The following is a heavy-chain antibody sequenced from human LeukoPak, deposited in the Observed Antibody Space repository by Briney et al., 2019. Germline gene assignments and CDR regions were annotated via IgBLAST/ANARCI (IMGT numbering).Heavy chain of an antibody. CDR1: GGSLSSGDYY. V-gene: IGHV4-31*03. CDR2: IYYTGST. J-gene: IGHJ4*02. Sequence: SQTLSLTCTVSGGSLSSGDYYWNWIRQYPGKGLEWIGYIYYTGSTSYSPSLKSRVSTSRDTSKNQFSLNLHSVTAADTAVYYCARLDTALDYWGQGTLVTVSS. CDR3: ARLDTALDY. D-gene: IGHD5-18*01.